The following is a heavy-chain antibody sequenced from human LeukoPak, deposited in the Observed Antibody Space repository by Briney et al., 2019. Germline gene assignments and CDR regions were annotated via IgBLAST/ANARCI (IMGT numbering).Heavy chain of an antibody. CDR2: ISSGSSYT. CDR3: ARNSIAVAGTPYYYYGMDV. CDR1: GFTFSDYY. V-gene: IGHV3-11*06. Sequence: KPGGSLRLSCAASGFTFSDYYMSWIRQAPGKGLEWVSYISSGSSYTNYADSVKGRFTISRDNAKNSLYLQMNSLRAEDTAVYYCARNSIAVAGTPYYYYGMDVWGQGTTVTVSS. D-gene: IGHD6-19*01. J-gene: IGHJ6*02.